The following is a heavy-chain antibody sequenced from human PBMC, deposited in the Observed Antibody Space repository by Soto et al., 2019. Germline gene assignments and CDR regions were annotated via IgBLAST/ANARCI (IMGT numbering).Heavy chain of an antibody. Sequence: QVQLVQSGAEVKKPGSSVKVSCKASGGTFSSYAISWVRQAPGQGLEWMGGIIPIFGTANYAQKFQGRVTITADKSTSTAYMELSSLRSEDTAVYYCERDGGDYGGNSGWFDPWGQGTLVTVSS. V-gene: IGHV1-69*06. CDR2: IIPIFGTA. J-gene: IGHJ5*02. D-gene: IGHD4-17*01. CDR3: ERDGGDYGGNSGWFDP. CDR1: GGTFSSYA.